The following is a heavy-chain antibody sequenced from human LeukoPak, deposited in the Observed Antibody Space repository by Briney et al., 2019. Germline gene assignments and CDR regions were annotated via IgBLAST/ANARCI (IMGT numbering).Heavy chain of an antibody. CDR2: FYNSGTT. D-gene: IGHD3-10*01. Sequence: SETLSLTCSVSSGSISSYYWSWIRQPPGKGLEWIGYFYNSGTTNYNPSLKSRVTISVDKCKNQFSLKLSSVTAADTAVYYCARYFSGLDYWGQGTLVTVSS. V-gene: IGHV4-59*01. CDR1: SGSISSYY. J-gene: IGHJ4*02. CDR3: ARYFSGLDY.